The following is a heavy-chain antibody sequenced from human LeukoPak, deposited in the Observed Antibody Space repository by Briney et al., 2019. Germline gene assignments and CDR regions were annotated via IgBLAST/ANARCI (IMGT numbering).Heavy chain of an antibody. J-gene: IGHJ6*03. V-gene: IGHV3-30*02. CDR2: IRSDGSNK. Sequence: GGSLRLSCAASGFIFSSYGMHWVRQDPGKGLERVAFIRSDGSNKNYADSVKGRFTISRDISRNTLYLQMNSLRAADTAVYYCAKDIYFDRLYYYFMVVWGKGTTVTISS. D-gene: IGHD3-9*01. CDR3: AKDIYFDRLYYYFMVV. CDR1: GFIFSSYG.